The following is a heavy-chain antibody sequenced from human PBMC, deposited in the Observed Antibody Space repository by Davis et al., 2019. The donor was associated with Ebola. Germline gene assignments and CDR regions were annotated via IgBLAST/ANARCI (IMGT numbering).Heavy chain of an antibody. V-gene: IGHV4-34*01. J-gene: IGHJ6*02. Sequence: MPSETLSLTCAVYGVSFSGPYWSWVRQSPGKGLEWIGEVNRSGYTRYHPSLRSRVTISVDTSKNQFSLKLSSVTAADTAVYYCARSGTPYYYYGMDVWDQGTTVTVSS. D-gene: IGHD1-1*01. CDR1: GVSFSGPY. CDR2: VNRSGYT. CDR3: ARSGTPYYYYGMDV.